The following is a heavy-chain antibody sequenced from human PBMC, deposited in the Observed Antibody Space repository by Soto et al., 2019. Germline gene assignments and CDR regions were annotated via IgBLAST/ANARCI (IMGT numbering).Heavy chain of an antibody. CDR3: ARDRRYYDSSAYYFDY. D-gene: IGHD3-22*01. CDR1: GFTVSSNY. V-gene: IGHV3-66*01. Sequence: GGSLRLSCAASGFTVSSNYMSWVRQAPGKGLEWVSVIYSGGATFYADSVKGRFTISRDNSKNTLYLQMNSLIAEDTAVYYCARDRRYYDSSAYYFDYWGQGTLVTVSS. CDR2: IYSGGAT. J-gene: IGHJ4*02.